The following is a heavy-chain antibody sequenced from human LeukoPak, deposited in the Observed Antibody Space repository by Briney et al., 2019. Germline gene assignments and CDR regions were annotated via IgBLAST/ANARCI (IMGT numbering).Heavy chain of an antibody. CDR3: ARVSPNTVTTLQYFDY. J-gene: IGHJ4*02. CDR1: GYTFSSYW. D-gene: IGHD4-17*01. CDR2: ISYDGSNK. Sequence: GGSLRLCCAASGYTFSSYWMSWVRQAPGKGLEWVAVISYDGSNKYYADSVKGRFTISRDNSKNTLYLQMNSLRAEDTAVYYCARVSPNTVTTLQYFDYWGQGTLVTVSS. V-gene: IGHV3-30*03.